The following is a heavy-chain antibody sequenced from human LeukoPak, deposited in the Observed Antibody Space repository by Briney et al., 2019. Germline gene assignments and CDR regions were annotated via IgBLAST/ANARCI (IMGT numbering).Heavy chain of an antibody. J-gene: IGHJ3*02. Sequence: KASGTLSLTCTVSGGSISSYYWSWLRQPPGKGLEYIGYTHYSGSTNYNPSLKSRVTISLDTSGNQFSLKLSSVTAADTAVYYCASGYCGGACQLGGVDMWGQGTMVTVSS. V-gene: IGHV4-59*01. D-gene: IGHD2-21*02. CDR1: GGSISSYY. CDR2: THYSGST. CDR3: ASGYCGGACQLGGVDM.